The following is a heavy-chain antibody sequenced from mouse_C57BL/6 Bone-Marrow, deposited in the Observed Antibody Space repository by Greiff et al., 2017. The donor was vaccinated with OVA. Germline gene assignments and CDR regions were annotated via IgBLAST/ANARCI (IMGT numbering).Heavy chain of an antibody. J-gene: IGHJ1*03. V-gene: IGHV5-4*01. CDR3: AREYYGSSYGYFDV. D-gene: IGHD1-1*01. Sequence: EVQLVESGGGLVKPGGSLKLSCAASGFTFSSYAMSWVRQTPEKRLEWVATISDGGSYTYYPDNVKGRFTISRDNAKNNLYLQMSHLKSEDTAMYYWAREYYGSSYGYFDVWGTGTTVTVSS. CDR1: GFTFSSYA. CDR2: ISDGGSYT.